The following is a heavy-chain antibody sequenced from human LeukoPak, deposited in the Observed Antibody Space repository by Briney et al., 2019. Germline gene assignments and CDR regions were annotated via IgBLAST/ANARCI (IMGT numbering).Heavy chain of an antibody. CDR2: INPNSGGT. D-gene: IGHD3-3*01. Sequence: ASVKVSCKASGYTFTGHYMHWVRQAPGQGLEWMGWINPNSGGTNYAQKFQGRVTMTRDTSISTAYMELSRLRSDDTAVYYCARGSIFGVVIGFDYWGQGTLVTVSS. CDR3: ARGSIFGVVIGFDY. CDR1: GYTFTGHY. V-gene: IGHV1-2*02. J-gene: IGHJ4*02.